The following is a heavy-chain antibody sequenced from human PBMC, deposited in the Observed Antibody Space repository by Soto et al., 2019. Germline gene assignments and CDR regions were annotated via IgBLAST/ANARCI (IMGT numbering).Heavy chain of an antibody. Sequence: QLQLQESGPGLVKPSETLSLTCTVSGGSISSSSYYWGWIRQPPGKGLERIGSIYYSGSTYYNPSLKSRVTISVDTSKNQFSLKLSSVTAADTAVYYCARQTTVTRVVWFDPWGQGTLVTVSS. CDR1: GGSISSSSYY. CDR2: IYYSGST. V-gene: IGHV4-39*01. J-gene: IGHJ5*02. D-gene: IGHD4-17*01. CDR3: ARQTTVTRVVWFDP.